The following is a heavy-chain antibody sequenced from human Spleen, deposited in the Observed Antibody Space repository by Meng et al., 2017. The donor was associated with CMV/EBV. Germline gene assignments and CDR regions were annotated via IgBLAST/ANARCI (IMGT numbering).Heavy chain of an antibody. V-gene: IGHV5-51*01. J-gene: IGHJ4*02. CDR2: IYPGDSDT. CDR3: ARGASSYDFWSAYYANNPLDY. Sequence: TSYWIGWVRQMPGKGLEWMGIIYPGDSDTRYSPSSQGQVTLLADESTSTAYPQWRSLKASDTAVYYCARGASSYDFWSAYYANNPLDYWGQGTLVTVSS. CDR1: TSYW. D-gene: IGHD3-3*01.